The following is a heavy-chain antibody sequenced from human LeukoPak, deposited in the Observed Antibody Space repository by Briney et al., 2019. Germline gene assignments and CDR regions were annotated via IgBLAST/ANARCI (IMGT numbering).Heavy chain of an antibody. J-gene: IGHJ3*02. V-gene: IGHV3-48*04. Sequence: GGSLRLSCAASGFTFSSYGMHWVRQAPGKGLEWVSYISSSGSTIYYADSVKGRFTISRDNAKNSLYLQMNSLRAEDTAVYYCARLPYYYDSSGYQGAFDIWGQGTMVTVSS. CDR2: ISSSGSTI. D-gene: IGHD3-22*01. CDR3: ARLPYYYDSSGYQGAFDI. CDR1: GFTFSSYG.